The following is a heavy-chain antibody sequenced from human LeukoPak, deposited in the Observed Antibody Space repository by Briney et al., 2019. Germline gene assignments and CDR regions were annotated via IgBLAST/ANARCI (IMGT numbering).Heavy chain of an antibody. Sequence: GASVKVSCKASGYTFTSYYMHWVRQAPGQGLEWMGIINPSGGSTSYAQKFQGRVTMTRDTSTSTVYMELSSLRSEDTAVYYCASEGAAAIFYYGMDVWGQGTTVTVSS. V-gene: IGHV1-46*01. J-gene: IGHJ6*02. CDR2: INPSGGST. D-gene: IGHD2-2*02. CDR3: ASEGAAAIFYYGMDV. CDR1: GYTFTSYY.